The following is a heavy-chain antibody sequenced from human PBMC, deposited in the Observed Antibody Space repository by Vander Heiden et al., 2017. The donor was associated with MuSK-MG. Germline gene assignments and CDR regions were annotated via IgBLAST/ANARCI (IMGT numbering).Heavy chain of an antibody. D-gene: IGHD2-15*01. CDR1: GNTFNHYV. J-gene: IGHJ4*02. V-gene: IGHV1-69*01. Sequence: QVHLVQSGAELKKPGSSVQVSCKAYGNTFNHYVLTWLRQAPGHGLGWLEGFNPVYETANYAQKFQDRVEITADESTRATFMELSRLTSDDTGVYFCATESVGERSGLGEGDRAYWGQGTLGTVSS. CDR2: FNPVYETA. CDR3: ATESVGERSGLGEGDRAY.